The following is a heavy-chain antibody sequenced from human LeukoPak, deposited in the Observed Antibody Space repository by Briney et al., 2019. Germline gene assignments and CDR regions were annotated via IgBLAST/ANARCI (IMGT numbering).Heavy chain of an antibody. Sequence: SGGSLRLSCAASGLTFDDYGMSWVRQAPGKGLEWVSGINWNGGSTGYADSVKGRFTISRDNAKNSLYLQMNSLRAEDTALYYCARGMVTMVRGWSPPGYWGQGTLVTVSS. CDR1: GLTFDDYG. CDR2: INWNGGST. D-gene: IGHD3-10*01. V-gene: IGHV3-20*04. J-gene: IGHJ4*02. CDR3: ARGMVTMVRGWSPPGY.